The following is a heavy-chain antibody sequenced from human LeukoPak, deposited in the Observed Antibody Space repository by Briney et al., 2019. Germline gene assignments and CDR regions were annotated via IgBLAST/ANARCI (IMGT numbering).Heavy chain of an antibody. D-gene: IGHD5-18*01. CDR3: AKDRYSYAFEYSDS. Sequence: GGSLRLSCAASGFTFSSYGMHWVRQAPGKGLEWVAVISYDGSNKYYADSVKGRFTISRDNSKNTLYLQMNSLRAEDTAVYYCAKDRYSYAFEYSDSWGQGTLVTVSS. CDR1: GFTFSSYG. V-gene: IGHV3-30*18. CDR2: ISYDGSNK. J-gene: IGHJ4*02.